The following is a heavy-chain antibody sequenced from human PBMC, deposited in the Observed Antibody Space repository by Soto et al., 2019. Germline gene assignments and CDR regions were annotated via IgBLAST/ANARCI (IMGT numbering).Heavy chain of an antibody. CDR3: AHIPNYYQYDWFDP. V-gene: IGHV2-5*02. CDR1: GFSLTTRGVG. D-gene: IGHD3-16*01. Sequence: QITLKESGPTLVKPTQTLTLTCTFSGFSLTTRGVGVGWIRQPPGKALECLALIYWDDDKRYSPSLQSRLSITKDTTKTQVVPTMTNVDPVDTATYYCAHIPNYYQYDWFDPWGQGTLVSVSS. J-gene: IGHJ5*02. CDR2: IYWDDDK.